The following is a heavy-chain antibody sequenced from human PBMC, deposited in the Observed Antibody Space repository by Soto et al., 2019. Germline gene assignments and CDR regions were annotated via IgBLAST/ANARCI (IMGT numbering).Heavy chain of an antibody. CDR2: IFSGGGNT. CDR3: AKAKRGDYGDWAFDI. J-gene: IGHJ3*02. CDR1: GFTFSNYA. D-gene: IGHD4-17*01. V-gene: IGHV3-23*01. Sequence: EVQLLESGGGLVQPGGSLRLSCAASGFTFSNYAMTWVRQAAGKGLEWVSAIFSGGGNTYYADSVKGRFTISRDNSKNTRHLQMNSLRAEDTAVYYCAKAKRGDYGDWAFDIWGQGTMVTVSS.